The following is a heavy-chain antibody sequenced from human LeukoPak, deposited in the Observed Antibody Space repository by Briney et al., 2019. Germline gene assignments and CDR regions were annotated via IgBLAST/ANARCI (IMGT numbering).Heavy chain of an antibody. D-gene: IGHD2-21*02. CDR1: GFTFNTYT. V-gene: IGHV3-21*01. J-gene: IGHJ4*02. CDR2: INSHSSSI. CDR3: AKESGDCGADCLALNDY. Sequence: GSLRLSCAASGFTFNTYTMNWVRQAPRKGLERVSSINSHSSSIYYADSVKGRFTVSRDNTTSSMYLQMNSLRGEDTAVYFCAKESGDCGADCLALNDYWGQGTLVTVSS.